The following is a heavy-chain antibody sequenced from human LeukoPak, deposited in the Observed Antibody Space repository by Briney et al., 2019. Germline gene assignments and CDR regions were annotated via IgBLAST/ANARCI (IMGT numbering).Heavy chain of an antibody. J-gene: IGHJ5*02. CDR2: IYYRGTT. V-gene: IGHV4-59*12. CDR3: ARALRTPTIFGVVIMVWFDP. CDR1: GGSISSYY. Sequence: SETLSLTCTVSGGSISSYYWSWIRQPPGKGLEWIGYIYYRGTTNYNPSLKSRVTISVDTSKNQFSLKLSSVTAADTAVYYCARALRTPTIFGVVIMVWFDPWGQGTLVTVSS. D-gene: IGHD3-3*01.